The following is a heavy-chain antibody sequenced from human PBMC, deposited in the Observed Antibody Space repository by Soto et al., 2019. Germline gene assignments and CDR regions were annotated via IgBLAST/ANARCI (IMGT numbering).Heavy chain of an antibody. V-gene: IGHV1-18*01. Sequence: ASVKVSCKTSGYHFTAYGLAWLRQAPGQRPEWMGWVSTNNADTNYAEKFQGRVTMTTDKSTTTTYMELSSLRAEDTAVYYCAKVFYYYDSSGYYYFDYWGQGTLVTVSS. J-gene: IGHJ4*02. CDR3: AKVFYYYDSSGYYYFDY. D-gene: IGHD3-22*01. CDR2: VSTNNADT. CDR1: GYHFTAYG.